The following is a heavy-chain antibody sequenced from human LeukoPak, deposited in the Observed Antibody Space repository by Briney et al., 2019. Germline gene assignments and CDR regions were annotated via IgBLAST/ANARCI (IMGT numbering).Heavy chain of an antibody. CDR3: ARDPSGSGWDLDY. V-gene: IGHV3-30*04. CDR1: GFTFSSYA. D-gene: IGHD6-19*01. J-gene: IGHJ4*02. CDR2: ISYDGTTI. Sequence: QPGGSLRLSCAASGFTFSSYAMSWVRQAPGKGLDWVAVISYDGTTIYYADSVKGRFTISRDNSQNTLYLQMNSLRPEDTAVYHCARDPSGSGWDLDYWGQGTLVTVSS.